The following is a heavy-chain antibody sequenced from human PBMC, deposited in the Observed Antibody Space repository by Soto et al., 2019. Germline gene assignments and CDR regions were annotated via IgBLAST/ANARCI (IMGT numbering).Heavy chain of an antibody. CDR2: ISGGGGSI. V-gene: IGHV3-23*01. CDR1: GFTFSNYV. J-gene: IGHJ3*02. D-gene: IGHD3-16*01. Sequence: QVLESGGDLVQPGGSLRLSCAASGFTFSNYVMNWVRQAPGKGLEWVSGISGGGGSIYYANSVKGRFTISRDNSRNTLYLQINSLRAEDTALYYCVKDGGPFRPDTFDIWGQGTMVTVSS. CDR3: VKDGGPFRPDTFDI.